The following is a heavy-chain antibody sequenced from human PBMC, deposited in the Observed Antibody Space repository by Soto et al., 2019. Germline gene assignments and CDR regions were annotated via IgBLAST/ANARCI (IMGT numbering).Heavy chain of an antibody. J-gene: IGHJ6*02. CDR1: GGSISSYY. V-gene: IGHV4-59*01. CDR3: ARDRRELLLDWDYYYGMDV. Sequence: SETLSLTCTVSGGSISSYYWSWIRQPPGKGLEWIGYIYYSGSTNYNPSLKSRVTISVDTSKNQFSLKLSSVTAADTAVYYCARDRRELLLDWDYYYGMDVWGQGTTVTVSS. D-gene: IGHD1-26*01. CDR2: IYYSGST.